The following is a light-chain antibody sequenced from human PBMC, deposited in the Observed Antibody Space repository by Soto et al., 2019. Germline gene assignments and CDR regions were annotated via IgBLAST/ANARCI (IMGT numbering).Light chain of an antibody. CDR3: QQCAHSPLT. CDR2: DAS. V-gene: IGKV3-20*01. CDR1: QSVDNNY. J-gene: IGKJ4*01. Sequence: EIVLTQSPGTLSLSPGERATLSCRASQSVDNNYLAWFQQKPGQAPRLLIDDASRRATGIPDRFSGSGSGTDFTLTISRLEPEDVAVYYCQQCAHSPLTFGGGTKVEIK.